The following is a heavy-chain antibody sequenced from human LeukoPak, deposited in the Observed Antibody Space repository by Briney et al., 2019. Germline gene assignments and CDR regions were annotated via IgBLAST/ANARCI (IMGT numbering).Heavy chain of an antibody. V-gene: IGHV3-74*01. J-gene: IGHJ6*03. CDR1: EFTFSSYW. D-gene: IGHD1-26*01. CDR3: AKDGDTVSGTYYFDMDV. Sequence: GGSLRLSCAASEFTFSSYWMHWVRQAPGKGLVWVSRINSDASSSSYADSVKGRFTISRDNGKNSLYLQMNSLRAEDKALYYCAKDGDTVSGTYYFDMDVWGKGTTVTISS. CDR2: INSDASSS.